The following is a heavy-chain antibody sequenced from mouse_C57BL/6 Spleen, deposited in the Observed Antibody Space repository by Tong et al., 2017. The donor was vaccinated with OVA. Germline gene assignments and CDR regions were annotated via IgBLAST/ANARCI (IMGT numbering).Heavy chain of an antibody. CDR1: GYTFTSYW. D-gene: IGHD3-2*01. V-gene: IGHV1-5*01. Sequence: EVQLQQSGTVLARPGASVKMSCKASGYTFTSYWMHWVKQRPGQGLEWIGAIYPGNSDTSYNQKFKGKAKLTAVTSTSHAYMELSSLTNEDSAVYYCTPLDSSGPGFAYWGQGTLVTVSA. J-gene: IGHJ3*01. CDR3: TPLDSSGPGFAY. CDR2: IYPGNSDT.